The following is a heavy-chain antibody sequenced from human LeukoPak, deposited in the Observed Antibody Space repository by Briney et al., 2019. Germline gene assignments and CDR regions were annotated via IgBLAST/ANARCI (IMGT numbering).Heavy chain of an antibody. CDR2: ISGSGGST. J-gene: IGHJ1*01. Sequence: AGGSLRLSCAASGFTFSSYAMSWVRQAPGKGLEWVSAISGSGGSTYYADSVKGRFTISRDNSKNTLYLQMNSLRAEDTAVYYCAKGEDTMIVVVSPPGQYWGQGTLVTVSS. CDR1: GFTFSSYA. V-gene: IGHV3-23*01. CDR3: AKGEDTMIVVVSPPGQY. D-gene: IGHD3-22*01.